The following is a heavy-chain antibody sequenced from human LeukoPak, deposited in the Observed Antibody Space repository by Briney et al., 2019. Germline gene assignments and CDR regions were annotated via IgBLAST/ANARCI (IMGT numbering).Heavy chain of an antibody. CDR1: GGSISSGY. CDR2: IYYSGST. V-gene: IGHV4-59*01. Sequence: PSETLSLTCTVSGGSISSGYWSWIRQPPGKGLEWIGYIYYSGSTNYNPSLKSRVTISVDTSKDQFSLKLSSVTAADKAVYYCARTPYDSGGYGTFDYWGQGTLVTVSS. CDR3: ARTPYDSGGYGTFDY. D-gene: IGHD3-22*01. J-gene: IGHJ4*02.